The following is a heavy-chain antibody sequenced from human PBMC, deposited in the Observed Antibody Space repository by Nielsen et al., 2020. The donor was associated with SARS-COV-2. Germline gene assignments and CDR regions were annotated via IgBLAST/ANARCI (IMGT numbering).Heavy chain of an antibody. J-gene: IGHJ2*01. D-gene: IGHD3-22*01. V-gene: IGHV3-48*02. CDR1: GFTFSSYS. CDR2: ISSSSSTI. Sequence: GGPLRLSCAASGFTFSSYSMNWVRQAPGKGLEWVSYISSSSSTIYYADSVKGRFTISRDNAKNSLCLQMNSLRDEDTAVYYCARQDTYYYDSSGYTTPFDLWGRGTLVTVSS. CDR3: ARQDTYYYDSSGYTTPFDL.